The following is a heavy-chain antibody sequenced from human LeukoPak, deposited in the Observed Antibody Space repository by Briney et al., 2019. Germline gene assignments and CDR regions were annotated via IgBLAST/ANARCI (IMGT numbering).Heavy chain of an antibody. V-gene: IGHV4-30-4*01. Sequence: SQTLSLTCTVSGGSISSGDYYWSWIRQPPGKGLEWIGYIYYSGSTYYNPPLKSRVTISVDTSKNQFSLKLSSVTAADTAVYYCASTYSNYYADVHWFDPWGQGTLVTVSS. CDR3: ASTYSNYYADVHWFDP. CDR2: IYYSGST. J-gene: IGHJ5*02. CDR1: GGSISSGDYY. D-gene: IGHD4-11*01.